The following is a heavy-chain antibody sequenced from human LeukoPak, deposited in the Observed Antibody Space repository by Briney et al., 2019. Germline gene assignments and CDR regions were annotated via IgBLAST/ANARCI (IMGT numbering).Heavy chain of an antibody. J-gene: IGHJ6*02. V-gene: IGHV3-33*01. Sequence: GRSLRLSCAASGFTFSSYGMHWVRQAPGKGLEWVAVISYDGSNKYYADSVKGRFTISRDNSKNTLYLQMNSLRAEDTAVYYCARDRAMVVVVDDNADCYYCLGVGGQGPTTTVTS. D-gene: IGHD2-15*01. CDR1: GFTFSSYG. CDR3: ARDRAMVVVVDDNADCYYCLGV. CDR2: ISYDGSNK.